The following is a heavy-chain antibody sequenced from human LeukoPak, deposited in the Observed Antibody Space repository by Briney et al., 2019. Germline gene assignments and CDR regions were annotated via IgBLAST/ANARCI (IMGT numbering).Heavy chain of an antibody. D-gene: IGHD3-9*01. CDR2: ISGDGGST. J-gene: IGHJ4*02. Sequence: GGSLRLSCAASGFTFDDYAMHWVRHAPGKGLEWVSLISGDGGSTYYADSVKGRFTISRDNSKNSLYLQMNSLRTEDTALYYCAKAPLRYFDWLSFGTPYYFDYWGQGTLVTVSS. CDR3: AKAPLRYFDWLSFGTPYYFDY. CDR1: GFTFDDYA. V-gene: IGHV3-43*02.